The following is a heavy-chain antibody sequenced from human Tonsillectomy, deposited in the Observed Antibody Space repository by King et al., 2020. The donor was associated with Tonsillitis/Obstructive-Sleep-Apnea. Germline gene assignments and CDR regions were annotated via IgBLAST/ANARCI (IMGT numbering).Heavy chain of an antibody. V-gene: IGHV3-48*02. D-gene: IGHD3-10*01. CDR2: ISSSSTTI. J-gene: IGHJ4*02. CDR3: ARNPQGSGSYYMGFDY. Sequence: VQLVESGGGLVQPGGSPRLSCAASGFTFSSYSMNWVRQAPGKGLEWLSYISSSSTTIYYADSVKGRFTISRDNAKNSLYLQMNSLRDEDTAVYYCARNPQGSGSYYMGFDYWGQGPLVTVSS. CDR1: GFTFSSYS.